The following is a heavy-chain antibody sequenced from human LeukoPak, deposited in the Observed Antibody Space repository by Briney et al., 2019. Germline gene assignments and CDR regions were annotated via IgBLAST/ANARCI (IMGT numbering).Heavy chain of an antibody. CDR2: ISSSGSYI. Sequence: GGSLRLSCAASGFTLSSYWMYWVRQAPGKGLEWVSDISSSGSYIDYADSVKGRFTISRENAKNSLFLQMSSLRVEDTAVYYCARSLIADGAFDIWGQGTMVTVSS. CDR3: ARSLIADGAFDI. CDR1: GFTLSSYW. D-gene: IGHD2-21*01. V-gene: IGHV3-21*01. J-gene: IGHJ3*02.